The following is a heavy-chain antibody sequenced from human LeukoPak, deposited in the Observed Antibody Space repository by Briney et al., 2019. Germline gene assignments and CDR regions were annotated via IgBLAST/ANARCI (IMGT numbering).Heavy chain of an antibody. CDR1: GFTFSSYS. J-gene: IGHJ4*02. CDR2: ISSSSSSYI. Sequence: GGSLRLSCAASGFTFSSYSMNWVRQAPGKGLEWVSSISSSSSSYIYYADSVKGRFTISRDNAKNSLYLQMNSLRAEDTAVYYCARKYCSTTSCLFDNWGQGTLVTVSS. D-gene: IGHD2-2*01. V-gene: IGHV3-21*01. CDR3: ARKYCSTTSCLFDN.